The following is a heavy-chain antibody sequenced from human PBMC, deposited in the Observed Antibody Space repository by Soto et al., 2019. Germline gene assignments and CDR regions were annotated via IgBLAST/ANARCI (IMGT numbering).Heavy chain of an antibody. CDR1: GDSVSSNTAT. V-gene: IGHV6-1*01. CDR2: TYSRSKWYN. CDR3: ARNSGSYFDY. J-gene: IGHJ4*02. D-gene: IGHD1-26*01. Sequence: PSQTLSLTCAISGDSVSSNTATWNWLRQSPSRGLEWLGSTYSRSKWYNDSALSVKSRISINPGTSKNQFSLQLNSVTPEDTAVYFCARNSGSYFDYWGQGTLVTVSS.